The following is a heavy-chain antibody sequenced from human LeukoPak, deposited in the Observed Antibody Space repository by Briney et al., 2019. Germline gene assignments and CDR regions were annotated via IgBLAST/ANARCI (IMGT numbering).Heavy chain of an antibody. V-gene: IGHV3-7*01. Sequence: PGGSLRLSCEASGFIFNSYWLSWVRQAPGKGLEWVANVKEDGRETYYVDSVKGRFTISRDSARNTVFLQMNSLGAEDTAVYYCARVKWPRCESADCTRRGLYFDYWGQGTLVTVSS. D-gene: IGHD5-12*01. CDR2: VKEDGRET. J-gene: IGHJ4*02. CDR3: ARVKWPRCESADCTRRGLYFDY. CDR1: GFIFNSYW.